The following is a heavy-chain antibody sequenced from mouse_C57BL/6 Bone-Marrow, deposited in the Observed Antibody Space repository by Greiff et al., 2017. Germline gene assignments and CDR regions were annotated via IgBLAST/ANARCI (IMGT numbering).Heavy chain of an antibody. CDR3: ARIPYYYGSSPWYFDV. D-gene: IGHD1-1*01. J-gene: IGHJ1*03. V-gene: IGHV5-4*01. Sequence: DVQLQESGGGLVKPGGSLKLSCAASGFTFSSYAMSWVRQTPEKRLEWVATISDGGSYTYYPDNVKGRFTISRDNAKNNLYLQMSHLKSEDTAMYYCARIPYYYGSSPWYFDVWGTGTTVTVSS. CDR2: ISDGGSYT. CDR1: GFTFSSYA.